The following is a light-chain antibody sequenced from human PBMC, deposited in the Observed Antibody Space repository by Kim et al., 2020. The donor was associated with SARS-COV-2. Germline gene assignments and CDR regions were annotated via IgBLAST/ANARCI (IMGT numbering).Light chain of an antibody. CDR2: GAS. CDR3: QQSYGIPWT. Sequence: AYVGDPVTINCRRSQGGSNALPWYQHKPGKAPKLLLYGASTLQSGVPSRFSGSGSGTDYTLTISSLQPEDLGTFYCQQSYGIPWTFGQGTKVDIK. CDR1: QGGSNA. V-gene: IGKV1-NL1*01. J-gene: IGKJ1*01.